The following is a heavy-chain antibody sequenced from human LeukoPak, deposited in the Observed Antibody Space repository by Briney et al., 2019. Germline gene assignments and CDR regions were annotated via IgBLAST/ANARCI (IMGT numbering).Heavy chain of an antibody. CDR1: GFSFSSYA. V-gene: IGHV3-23*01. CDR2: ISGDGTRT. D-gene: IGHD3-16*01. Sequence: GGSLRLSCAASGFSFSSYAMTWARQAPVKGLEWVSAISGDGTRTYYADSVKGRFTISRDNSKDTLYLEMSSLRVEDTAIYYCAKWPEGAMDYFDYWGQGTLVTVSS. J-gene: IGHJ4*02. CDR3: AKWPEGAMDYFDY.